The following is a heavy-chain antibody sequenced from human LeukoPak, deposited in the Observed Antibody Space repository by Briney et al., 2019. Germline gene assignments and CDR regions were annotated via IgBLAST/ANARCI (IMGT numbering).Heavy chain of an antibody. CDR3: TSPDCSSTSCPFGY. V-gene: IGHV3-23*01. D-gene: IGHD2-2*01. CDR1: GFTFSSYA. Sequence: PGGSLRLSCAASGFTFSSYAMSRVRQAPGKGLEWVSAISGSGGSTYYADSVKGRFTISRDNSKNTLYLQMNSLRAEDTAVYYCTSPDCSSTSCPFGYWGQGTLVTVSS. CDR2: ISGSGGST. J-gene: IGHJ4*02.